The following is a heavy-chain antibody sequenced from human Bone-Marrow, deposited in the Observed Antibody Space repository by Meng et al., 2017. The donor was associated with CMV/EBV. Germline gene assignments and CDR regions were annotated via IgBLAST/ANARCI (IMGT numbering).Heavy chain of an antibody. CDR2: IYYSGST. Sequence: SETLSLTCTVSGGSISNYYWGWIRQPPGKGLEWIGYIYYSGSTNYNPSLKSRVTISVHTSKIQFSLKLSSVTAADTAVYYCARVISSGWHFQHWGQGTLVTVSS. CDR3: ARVISSGWHFQH. V-gene: IGHV4-59*01. CDR1: GGSISNYY. J-gene: IGHJ1*01. D-gene: IGHD6-19*01.